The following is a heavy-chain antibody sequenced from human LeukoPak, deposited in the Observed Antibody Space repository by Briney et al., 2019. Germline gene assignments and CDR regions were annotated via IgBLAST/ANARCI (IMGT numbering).Heavy chain of an antibody. CDR3: AKSLLEAAPYFDY. D-gene: IGHD6-6*01. J-gene: IGHJ4*02. Sequence: GGSLRLSCAASGFTLSTYSMNWVRQAPGKGLEWVSYISSSSRTIYYADSVKGRFTISRDNAKNSLYLQMNSLRAGDTAFYYCAKSLLEAAPYFDYWGQGTLVTVSS. CDR2: ISSSSRTI. CDR1: GFTLSTYS. V-gene: IGHV3-48*01.